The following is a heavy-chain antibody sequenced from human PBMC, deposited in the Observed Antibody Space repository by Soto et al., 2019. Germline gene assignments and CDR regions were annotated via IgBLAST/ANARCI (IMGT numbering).Heavy chain of an antibody. CDR1: GGSISSYY. CDR3: ARHLGIAVAGLNWFDP. D-gene: IGHD6-19*01. CDR2: IYYSGST. Sequence: SSETLSLTCTVSGGSISSYYWSWIRQPPGKGLEWIGYIYYSGSTNYNPSLKSRVTISVDTSKNQFSLKLSSVTAADTAVYYCARHLGIAVAGLNWFDPWGQGTLVTVSS. V-gene: IGHV4-59*08. J-gene: IGHJ5*02.